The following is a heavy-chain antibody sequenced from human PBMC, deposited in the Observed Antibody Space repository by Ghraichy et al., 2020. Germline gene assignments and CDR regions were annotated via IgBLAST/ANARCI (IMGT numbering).Heavy chain of an antibody. CDR1: GFALKNYA. CDR3: AKSGQDGGYFDT. V-gene: IGHV3-23*01. J-gene: IGHJ4*02. D-gene: IGHD1-26*01. Sequence: GGSLRLSCEASGFALKNYAMSWVRQAPGAGLEWVAYISVSGGTTDFADAVKGRFSISRDTSSNTVHLQLNRLRVDDTAVYYCAKSGQDGGYFDTWGQGVPVTVSS. CDR2: ISVSGGTT.